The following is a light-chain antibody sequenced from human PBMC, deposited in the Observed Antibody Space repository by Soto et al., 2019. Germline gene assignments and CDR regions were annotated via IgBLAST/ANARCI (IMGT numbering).Light chain of an antibody. Sequence: DIQMTQSPSSLSASVGDRVTITCRASQSISTYLIWYQQKPGKAPKLLIYATSSLQNVVASSFSGRGSARDFQLTVSSLQNEDFALYYCQEYNSYSGTFGPGTKV. CDR3: QEYNSYSGT. J-gene: IGKJ1*01. CDR1: QSISTY. V-gene: IGKV1-39*01. CDR2: ATS.